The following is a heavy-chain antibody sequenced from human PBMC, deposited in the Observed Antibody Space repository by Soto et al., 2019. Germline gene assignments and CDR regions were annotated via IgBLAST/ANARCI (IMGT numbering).Heavy chain of an antibody. J-gene: IGHJ5*02. CDR2: ISASGGST. D-gene: IGHD3-3*01. CDR3: AKMADYDLWSDSSHSWFDH. Sequence: EVQLLESGGTLVQPGGSLRLSCAASGFTFSSSAMTWVRQAPGKGLEWVSSISASGGSTFYVDSVKGRFTISRDQSKNTLYLQMSRLRAEDTAVYYCAKMADYDLWSDSSHSWFDHWGQGTLVTVSS. CDR1: GFTFSSSA. V-gene: IGHV3-23*01.